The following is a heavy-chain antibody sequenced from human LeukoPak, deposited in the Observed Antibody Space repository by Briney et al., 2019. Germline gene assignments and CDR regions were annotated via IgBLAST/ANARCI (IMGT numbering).Heavy chain of an antibody. CDR1: GFTFSSYG. J-gene: IGHJ5*02. V-gene: IGHV3-30*18. Sequence: GGSLRLSCAASGFTFSSYGMHWVRQAPGKGLEWLAVFSSDETNIRYGDSVRGRFTVSRDNAKNTVYLQMNSLGADDTAVYYCAKDPYRVVFATGNYLDPWGQGTLVTVSS. D-gene: IGHD2-15*01. CDR3: AKDPYRVVFATGNYLDP. CDR2: FSSDETNI.